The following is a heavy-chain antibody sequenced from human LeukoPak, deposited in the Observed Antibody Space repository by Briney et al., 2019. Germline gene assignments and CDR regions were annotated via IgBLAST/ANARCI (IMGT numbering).Heavy chain of an antibody. Sequence: PGGSLRLSCAASGFTFSSYWMHWVRQAPGKGLVWVSRINSDGSSTSYADSVKGRFTISRDSAKNTLYLQMNSLRAEDTAVYYCARGIAAADIDYWGQGTLVTVSS. V-gene: IGHV3-74*01. CDR2: INSDGSST. CDR1: GFTFSSYW. J-gene: IGHJ4*02. CDR3: ARGIAAADIDY. D-gene: IGHD6-13*01.